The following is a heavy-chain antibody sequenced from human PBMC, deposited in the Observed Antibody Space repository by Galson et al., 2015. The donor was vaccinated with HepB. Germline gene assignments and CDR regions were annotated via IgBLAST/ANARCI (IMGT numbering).Heavy chain of an antibody. CDR1: GFTFDDYA. J-gene: IGHJ6*02. V-gene: IGHV3-9*01. CDR3: AKEYYDFWSAPASNYYYYGMDV. CDR2: ISWNSGSI. D-gene: IGHD3-3*01. Sequence: SLRLSCAASGFTFDDYAMHWVRQAPGKGLEWVSGISWNSGSIGYADSVKGRFTISRDNAKNSLYLQMNSLRAEDTALYYCAKEYYDFWSAPASNYYYYGMDVWGQGTTVTVSS.